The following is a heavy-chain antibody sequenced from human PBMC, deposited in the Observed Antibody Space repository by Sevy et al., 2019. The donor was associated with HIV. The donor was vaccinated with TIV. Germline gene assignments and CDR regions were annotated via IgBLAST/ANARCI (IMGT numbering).Heavy chain of an antibody. CDR3: ARFGSYRLAYYGMDV. D-gene: IGHD3-9*01. CDR2: IYPGDSDT. J-gene: IGHJ6*02. Sequence: GESLKISCKGSGYSFSNYWIGWVRQMPGKGLELMGIIYPGDSDTRYSPSFQGQVTISVHKSSSTAYLQWSRLRASDTAMYYCARFGSYRLAYYGMDVWGQGTTVTVSS. CDR1: GYSFSNYW. V-gene: IGHV5-51*01.